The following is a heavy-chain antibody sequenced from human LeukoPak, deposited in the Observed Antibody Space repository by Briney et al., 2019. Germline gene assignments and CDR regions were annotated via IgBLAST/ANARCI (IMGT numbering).Heavy chain of an antibody. D-gene: IGHD1-1*01. V-gene: IGHV3-23*01. J-gene: IGHJ2*01. CDR1: GFTFSSYA. CDR3: AKPRAMTTGVGRYFDL. CDR2: ISGGGDNT. Sequence: GGSLRLSCAASGFTFSSYAMSWIRQAPGKGLDWVSAISGGGDNTYYADSVKGRFTISRDNSKNTLYLQMNSLRAEDTAIYYCAKPRAMTTGVGRYFDLWGRGTLVTVSS.